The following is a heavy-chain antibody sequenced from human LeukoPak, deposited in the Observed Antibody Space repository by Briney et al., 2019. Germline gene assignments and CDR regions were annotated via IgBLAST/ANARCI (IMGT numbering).Heavy chain of an antibody. J-gene: IGHJ5*02. CDR1: GYTLTELS. D-gene: IGHD2-2*02. Sequence: ASVKVSCKVSGYTLTELSMHWVRQAPGKGLEWMGGFDPEDGETIYAQKFQGRVTMTEDTSTDTAYMELSSLRSEDTAVYYCATNTDKGGGFDPWGQGTLVTGSS. V-gene: IGHV1-24*01. CDR2: FDPEDGET. CDR3: ATNTDKGGGFDP.